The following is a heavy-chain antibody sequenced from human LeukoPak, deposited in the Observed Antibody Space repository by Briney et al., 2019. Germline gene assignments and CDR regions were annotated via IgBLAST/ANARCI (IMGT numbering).Heavy chain of an antibody. J-gene: IGHJ6*03. CDR1: GGSFSGYY. CDR2: INHSGST. Sequence: ETLSLTCAVYGGSFSGYYWSWIRQPPGKGLEWIGEINHSGSTNYNPSLKSRVTISVDTSKNQFSLKLSSVTAADTAVYYCARQASYYYYMDVWGKGTTVTVSS. CDR3: ARQASYYYYMDV. V-gene: IGHV4-34*01.